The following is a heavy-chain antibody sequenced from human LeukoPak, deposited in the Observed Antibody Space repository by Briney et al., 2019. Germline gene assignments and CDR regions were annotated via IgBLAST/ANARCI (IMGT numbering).Heavy chain of an antibody. CDR1: GDTFTSYA. V-gene: IGHV1-69*04. CDR2: MNPILGIA. D-gene: IGHD4-4*01. Sequence: GASVKVSCKASGDTFTSYAINWVRQAPGQGLEWMGRMNPILGIANYAQKFQGRVTITADKSTSTAYMELSSLRSEDTAVYYCASLAPYSNYADYWGQGTLVTVSS. CDR3: ASLAPYSNYADY. J-gene: IGHJ4*02.